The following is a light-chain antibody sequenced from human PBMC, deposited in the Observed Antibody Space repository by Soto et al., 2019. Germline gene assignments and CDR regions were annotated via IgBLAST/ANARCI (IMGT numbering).Light chain of an antibody. CDR2: GAS. J-gene: IGKJ5*01. V-gene: IGKV3-20*01. CDR3: QQYSGLPMT. Sequence: VLTQSPDTLSLSPGERATLSCRVSQTVSANYLAWCQQKPGHAPRLLIYGASRRATGVPDRFSGSGSGTDFTLTISRLEPEDFGVYFCQQYSGLPMTFGQGTRLEIK. CDR1: QTVSANY.